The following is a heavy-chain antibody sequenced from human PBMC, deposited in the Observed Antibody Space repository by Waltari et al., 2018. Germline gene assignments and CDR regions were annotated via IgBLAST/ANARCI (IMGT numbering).Heavy chain of an antibody. J-gene: IGHJ3*02. Sequence: QVQLVESGGGVVQPGGSLRLSCAASGFTFSSYGMHWVRQAPGKGLEWVAFIRYDGSNKYYADSVKGRFTISRDNSKNTLYLQMNSLRAEDTAVYYCAKVGYNWNDEAFDIWGQGTMVTVSS. CDR2: IRYDGSNK. V-gene: IGHV3-30*02. CDR3: AKVGYNWNDEAFDI. CDR1: GFTFSSYG. D-gene: IGHD1-1*01.